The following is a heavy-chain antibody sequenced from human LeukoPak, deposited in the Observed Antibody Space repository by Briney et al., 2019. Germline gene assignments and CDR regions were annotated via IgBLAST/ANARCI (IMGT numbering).Heavy chain of an antibody. CDR2: IIPIFGTA. J-gene: IGHJ5*02. CDR1: GDTFSSYA. CDR3: ARDRGVDQLPNGLNWFDP. Sequence: RASVKVSCKASGDTFSSYAISWVRQAPGQGLEWMGGIIPIFGTANYAQKFQGRVTITADESTSTAYMELSSLRSEDTAVYYCARDRGVDQLPNGLNWFDPWGQGTLVTVSS. V-gene: IGHV1-69*13. D-gene: IGHD2-2*01.